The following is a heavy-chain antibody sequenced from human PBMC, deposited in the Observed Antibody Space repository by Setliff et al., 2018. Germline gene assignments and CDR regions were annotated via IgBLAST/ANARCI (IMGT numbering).Heavy chain of an antibody. J-gene: IGHJ6*03. V-gene: IGHV2-70*12. D-gene: IGHD3-3*01. CDR1: GFSLSTSGMC. CDR3: AHSRYDFWSGYYVMDV. CDR2: IDWDDDK. Sequence: SGPTLVNPTQTLTLTCTFSGFSLSTSGMCVSWIRQPPGQALERLARIDWDDDKYYSTSLKSRLTITKDTSKNQVVLTVTNMDPVDTATYYCAHSRYDFWSGYYVMDVWGKGTTVTVSS.